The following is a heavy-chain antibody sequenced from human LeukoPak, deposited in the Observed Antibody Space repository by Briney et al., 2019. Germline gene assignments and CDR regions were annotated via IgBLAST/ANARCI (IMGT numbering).Heavy chain of an antibody. D-gene: IGHD2-21*02. CDR3: ARDGLAYCGGDCYFDS. CDR2: ISAYNGYT. Sequence: ASVKVSCKASGYTFISYGITWVRQAPGQGLEWMGWISAYNGYTNYAQKLQGRVTMTTDTSTNTAYMKLRSLRSDDSAVYYCARDGLAYCGGDCYFDSWGQGTLVTVSS. J-gene: IGHJ4*02. V-gene: IGHV1-18*01. CDR1: GYTFISYG.